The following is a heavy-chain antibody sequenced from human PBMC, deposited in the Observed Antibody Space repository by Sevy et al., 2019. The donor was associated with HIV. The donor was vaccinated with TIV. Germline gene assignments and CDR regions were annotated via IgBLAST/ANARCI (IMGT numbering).Heavy chain of an antibody. Sequence: GGSLRLSCAASGFTFSSYSMNWVRQAPGKGLEWVSYISSSSSTIYYADSVKGQFTISRDNAKNSLYLPMNSLRDEDTAVYYCARDLAVAGPMPPQIRPLDFRGQGTLVTVSS. CDR1: GFTFSSYS. V-gene: IGHV3-48*02. J-gene: IGHJ4*02. CDR2: ISSSSSTI. D-gene: IGHD6-19*01. CDR3: ARDLAVAGPMPPQIRPLDF.